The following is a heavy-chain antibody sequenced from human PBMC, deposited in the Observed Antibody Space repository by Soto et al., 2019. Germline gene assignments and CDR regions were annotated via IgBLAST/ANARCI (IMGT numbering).Heavy chain of an antibody. Sequence: GGSLRLSCAASGFTFSGYAMHWVRQAPGKGLEWVAVISYDGSNKYYADSVKGRFTISRDNSKNTLYLQMNSLRAEDTAVYYCARGTGGSSWTGFDYWGQGTLVTVSS. V-gene: IGHV3-30-3*01. CDR2: ISYDGSNK. J-gene: IGHJ4*02. CDR3: ARGTGGSSWTGFDY. D-gene: IGHD6-13*01. CDR1: GFTFSGYA.